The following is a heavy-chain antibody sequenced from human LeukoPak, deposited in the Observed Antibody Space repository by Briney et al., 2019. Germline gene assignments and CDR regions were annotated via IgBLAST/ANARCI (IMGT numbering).Heavy chain of an antibody. CDR2: ISGSGGST. Sequence: GGSLRLSCVASGFTFSSYAMGWVRQAPGKGLEWVSVISGSGGSTYYADSVKGRFTISRDNSQNTLYLQMNSLRAEDSAVYYCAKDWAGSDRRYYFDYWGQGTLVTVSS. V-gene: IGHV3-23*01. CDR3: AKDWAGSDRRYYFDY. D-gene: IGHD3-22*01. J-gene: IGHJ4*02. CDR1: GFTFSSYA.